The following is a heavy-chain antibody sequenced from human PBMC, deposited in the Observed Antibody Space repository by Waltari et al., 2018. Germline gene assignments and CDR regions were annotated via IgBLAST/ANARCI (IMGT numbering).Heavy chain of an antibody. CDR2: IFYTGST. D-gene: IGHD2-2*01. CDR3: ARRNQLGNWYFDL. Sequence: QVQLQEAGPGLVKPSGTLSLTCTVSGGSINSLYCSRTRQPPGKGLEWIGYIFYTGSTKYNPSLQSRVTMSVDTSKNQFSLNLSSVTAADTAVYYCARRNQLGNWYFDLWGRGALVTVSS. V-gene: IGHV4-59*08. CDR1: GGSINSLY. J-gene: IGHJ2*01.